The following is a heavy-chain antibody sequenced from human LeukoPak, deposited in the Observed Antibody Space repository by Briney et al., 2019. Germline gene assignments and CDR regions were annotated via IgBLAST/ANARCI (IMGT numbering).Heavy chain of an antibody. Sequence: PGGSLRLSCAAAGLTLSSNEMNWVRQAPGNGREWDSYISSRGSTLSYADSVKGRLTISRDNARNSLYLQMNSLRAEDTALYYCAKGGGSRILEYYYYMDVWGKGTTVTISS. CDR1: GLTLSSNE. CDR2: ISSRGSTL. V-gene: IGHV3-48*03. CDR3: AKGGGSRILEYYYYMDV. J-gene: IGHJ6*03. D-gene: IGHD2-15*01.